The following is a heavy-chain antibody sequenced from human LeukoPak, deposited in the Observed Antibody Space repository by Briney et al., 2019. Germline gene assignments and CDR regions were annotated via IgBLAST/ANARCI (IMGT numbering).Heavy chain of an antibody. J-gene: IGHJ4*02. V-gene: IGHV4-39*07. Sequence: PSETLSLTCTVSGGSISSYYWSWIRQPPGKGLEWIGSIYYSGSTYYNPSLKSRVTISVDTSKNQFSLKLNSVTAADTAIYYCARDLDYWGQGTLVTVSS. CDR3: ARDLDY. CDR2: IYYSGST. CDR1: GGSISSYY.